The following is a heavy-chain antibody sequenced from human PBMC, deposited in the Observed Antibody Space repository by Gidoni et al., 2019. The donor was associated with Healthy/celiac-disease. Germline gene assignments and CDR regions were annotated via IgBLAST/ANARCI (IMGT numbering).Heavy chain of an antibody. J-gene: IGHJ5*02. V-gene: IGHV3-48*02. Sequence: EVQLVESGGGLVQPGGSLRLSCAASGFPFSTYSLNWVRQAPGKGLEWVSYISSSSSSIHYADSVKGRFTISRDNAKNSLYLQMNSLRDEDTAVYYCARRGNAGAWFDPWGQGTLVTVSS. CDR1: GFPFSTYS. CDR3: ARRGNAGAWFDP. CDR2: ISSSSSSI. D-gene: IGHD1-1*01.